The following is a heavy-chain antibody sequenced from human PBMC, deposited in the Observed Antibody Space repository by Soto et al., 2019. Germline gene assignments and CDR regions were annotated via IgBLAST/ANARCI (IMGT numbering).Heavy chain of an antibody. CDR3: ARDVSPGDSTYYLDAFDI. J-gene: IGHJ3*02. D-gene: IGHD3-22*01. CDR1: GFSLSNYW. Sequence: EVQLVESGGGLVQPGEPLRLTCAASGFSLSNYWMTWVRQAPGKGLEWVANIKQDESRKSYLDSVRGRFTISRDNARNSLYLQMNSLRAEDTALYYCARDVSPGDSTYYLDAFDIWGQGTMVTVSS. V-gene: IGHV3-7*05. CDR2: IKQDESRK.